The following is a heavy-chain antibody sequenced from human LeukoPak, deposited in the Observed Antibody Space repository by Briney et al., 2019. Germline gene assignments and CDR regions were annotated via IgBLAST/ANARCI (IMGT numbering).Heavy chain of an antibody. Sequence: PSETLSLTCTVSGGSISSHYWSWIRQPPGKGLEWIGYIYYSGSTNYNPSLKSRVTISVDTSKNQFSLKLSSVTAADTAVYYCARHRAVTVGFSDWGQGTLVTVSS. J-gene: IGHJ4*02. V-gene: IGHV4-59*08. CDR2: IYYSGST. CDR1: GGSISSHY. CDR3: ARHRAVTVGFSD. D-gene: IGHD4-17*01.